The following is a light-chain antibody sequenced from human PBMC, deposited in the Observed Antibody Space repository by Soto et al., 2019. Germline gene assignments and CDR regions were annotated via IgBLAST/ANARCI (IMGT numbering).Light chain of an antibody. CDR1: QSVSSH. V-gene: IGKV3-11*01. CDR2: GAS. CDR3: QQRSNWAPVLT. J-gene: IGKJ4*01. Sequence: EIVLTQSPASLSLSPGERATLSCRASQSVSSHLAWFQQRPGQAPRLLIYGASNRPTGIPARFGGSGSGTNFTLTISSLEPEDFAVYAGQQRSNWAPVLTFGGGPKVEIK.